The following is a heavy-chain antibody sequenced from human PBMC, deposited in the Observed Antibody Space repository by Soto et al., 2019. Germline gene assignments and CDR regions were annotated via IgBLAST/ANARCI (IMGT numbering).Heavy chain of an antibody. D-gene: IGHD3-22*01. CDR1: GYSFATSG. CDR2: ISAYNGNS. CDR3: ARAGQYYDASGYAN. J-gene: IGHJ4*02. Sequence: QVKLVQSGAEVKKPGASITVSCKASGYSFATSGMTWVRQAPGPGLEWVGWISAYNGNSNYDQNLQDRVTMTTDTSTTTAYLELRNLRSDDSAVYYCARAGQYYDASGYANWGQGTLVTVSS. V-gene: IGHV1-18*01.